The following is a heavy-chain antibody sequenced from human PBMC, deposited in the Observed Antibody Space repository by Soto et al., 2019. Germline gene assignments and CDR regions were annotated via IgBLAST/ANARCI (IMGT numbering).Heavy chain of an antibody. Sequence: QVQLQESGPGLVKPSQTLSLTCTVSGVSISSGGYYWSWIRQHPGKGLEWIGYIYYSGSTYYNPSLKSRVTIAVDTSKNQFSLKLSSVTAADTAVYYCARTPTTVSYYYDYYCMDVWGQGTTGTVSS. J-gene: IGHJ6*02. CDR1: GVSISSGGYY. CDR2: IYYSGST. CDR3: ARTPTTVSYYYDYYCMDV. V-gene: IGHV4-31*03. D-gene: IGHD4-17*01.